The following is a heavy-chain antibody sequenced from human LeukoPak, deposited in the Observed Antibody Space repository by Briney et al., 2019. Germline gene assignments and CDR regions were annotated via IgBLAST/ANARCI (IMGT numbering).Heavy chain of an antibody. CDR1: GYTFTSYF. D-gene: IGHD2-2*01. CDR3: ARDLRYCTNTNCFSKASRLGY. CDR2: INPSGGST. V-gene: IGHV1-46*01. Sequence: ASVKVSCKASGYTFTSYFIHWVRQAPGQGLEWMGIINPSGGSTRYAREFQGRVTMTRDMSTRTVCMELSSLRSEDTAVYYCARDLRYCTNTNCFSKASRLGYWGQGTLVTVSS. J-gene: IGHJ4*02.